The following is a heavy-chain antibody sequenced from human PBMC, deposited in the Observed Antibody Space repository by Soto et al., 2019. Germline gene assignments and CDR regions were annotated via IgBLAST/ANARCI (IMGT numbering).Heavy chain of an antibody. CDR3: AITAMINRDSSTSFDY. CDR2: IKSKSDGETA. V-gene: IGHV3-15*01. CDR1: GLTFSNVW. Sequence: PGGSLRLSSAASGLTFSNVWMTWVRQAPGKGLEWVGRIKSKSDGETADVAAPVKARFTISRDDSKNTVFLEMNSLKSEDTALYYCAITAMINRDSSTSFDYWGRGTQVTVSS. J-gene: IGHJ4*02. D-gene: IGHD5-18*01.